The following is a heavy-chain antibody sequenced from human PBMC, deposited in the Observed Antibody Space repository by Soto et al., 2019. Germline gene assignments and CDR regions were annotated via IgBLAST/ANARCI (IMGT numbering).Heavy chain of an antibody. CDR1: GFTFSSYA. D-gene: IGHD3-9*01. CDR2: ISGSGGST. Sequence: GGSLILSCAASGFTFSSYAMSWVRQAPGKGLEWVSAISGSGGSTYYADSVKGRFTISRDNSKNTLYLQMNSLRAEDTAVYYCAKTGNYDILTGYYTGAFDIWGQGTMVTGSS. V-gene: IGHV3-23*01. J-gene: IGHJ3*02. CDR3: AKTGNYDILTGYYTGAFDI.